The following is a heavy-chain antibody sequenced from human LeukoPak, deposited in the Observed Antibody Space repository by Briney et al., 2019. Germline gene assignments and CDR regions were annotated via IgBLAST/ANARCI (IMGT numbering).Heavy chain of an antibody. CDR2: INPYSGDT. Sequence: ASVTVSCKASGYTFTDYYVHWVRQAPGQGLEWMGGINPYSGDTIYAQKFQGRVTMTRDTAISTAYMELSSLRSDDTAVFYCARDRPGNIDYLPIWGQGTLVTVSS. CDR3: ARDRPGNIDYLPI. V-gene: IGHV1-2*02. CDR1: GYTFTDYY. J-gene: IGHJ4*02. D-gene: IGHD2/OR15-2a*01.